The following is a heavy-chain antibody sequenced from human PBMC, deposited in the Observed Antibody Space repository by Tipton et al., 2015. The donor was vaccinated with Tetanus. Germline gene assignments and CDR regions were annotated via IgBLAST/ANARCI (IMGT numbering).Heavy chain of an antibody. V-gene: IGHV1-46*01. CDR1: GFPFSRPF. D-gene: IGHD6-19*01. CDR2: INPSGGGT. CDR3: ARATDPSGWTYFDF. Sequence: QSGPEVKKPGASVKLSCATSGFPFSRPFIHWVRQAPGHGLEWMGLINPSGGGTTYAQKFRDRVTITRDTATSTVYMELSSLTSQGTAVYYCARATDPSGWTYFDFWGQGTLVPVSP. J-gene: IGHJ4*02.